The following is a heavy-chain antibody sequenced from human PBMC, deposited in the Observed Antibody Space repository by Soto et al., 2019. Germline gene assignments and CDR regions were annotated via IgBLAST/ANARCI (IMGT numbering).Heavy chain of an antibody. CDR1: GYSLTAYA. J-gene: IGHJ6*03. CDR3: ARQGDFWSGHPDQYYYYYYYMDV. D-gene: IGHD3-3*01. CDR2: INADNSNT. Sequence: ASVKVSCKTSGYSLTAYAMHWVRQAPGRSLEPMGWINADNSNTKVSERFQGRVTITRDTSASTVYLELRSLRSDDTAVYYCARQGDFWSGHPDQYYYYYYYMDVWGKGTTVTVSS. V-gene: IGHV1-3*01.